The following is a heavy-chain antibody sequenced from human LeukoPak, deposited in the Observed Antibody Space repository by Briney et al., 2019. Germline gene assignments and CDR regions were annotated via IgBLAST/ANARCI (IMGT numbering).Heavy chain of an antibody. V-gene: IGHV1-46*01. Sequence: ASVKVSCKASGYTFTSYYMHWVRQAPGQGLEWMGIINPRGGSTSYAQKFQGRVTMTRDMSTSTVYMELSSLRSEDTAVYYCARDVLVGANRGAFDIWGQGTLVTVSS. CDR2: INPRGGST. CDR3: ARDVLVGANRGAFDI. CDR1: GYTFTSYY. J-gene: IGHJ4*02. D-gene: IGHD1-26*01.